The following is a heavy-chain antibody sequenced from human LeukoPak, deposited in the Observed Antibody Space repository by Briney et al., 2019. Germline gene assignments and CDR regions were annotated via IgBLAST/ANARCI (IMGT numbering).Heavy chain of an antibody. CDR2: ISGSGGST. Sequence: GGSLRLSCAASGFTFISYVMSWVRQAPGKGLEWVSAISGSGGSTYYADSVKGRFTISRDNSKNTLYLQMNSLRAEDTAVYYCAKGYSSSPPRRSYMDVLGKRTTVTVSS. CDR3: AKGYSSSPPRRSYMDV. J-gene: IGHJ6*03. CDR1: GFTFISYV. D-gene: IGHD6-6*01. V-gene: IGHV3-23*01.